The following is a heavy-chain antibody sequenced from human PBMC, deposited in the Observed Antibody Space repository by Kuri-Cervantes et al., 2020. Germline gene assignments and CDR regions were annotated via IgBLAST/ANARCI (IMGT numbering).Heavy chain of an antibody. J-gene: IGHJ6*02. Sequence: ASVKVSCKASGGTFTSYYMHWVRQAPGQGLEWMGIINPSGGSTSYAQKFQGRVTMTRDTSTSTVYMELSRLRSDDTAAYYCAREGPNVGMDVWGQGTTVTVSS. CDR2: INPSGGST. V-gene: IGHV1-46*01. CDR3: AREGPNVGMDV. CDR1: GGTFTSYY.